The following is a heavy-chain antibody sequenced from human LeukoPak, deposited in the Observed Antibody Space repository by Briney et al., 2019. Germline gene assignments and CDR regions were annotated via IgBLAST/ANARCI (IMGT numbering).Heavy chain of an antibody. Sequence: GESLKISCEGSGYSFSNYWLGWVRQMPGKGLEWMGIIYPGESDTRYSPSFQGQVTISADKSISTAYLQWSSLKASDTAMYYCARVDYYDRSGYFDYWGQGTQVTVSS. CDR2: IYPGESDT. CDR3: ARVDYYDRSGYFDY. V-gene: IGHV5-51*01. CDR1: GYSFSNYW. D-gene: IGHD3-22*01. J-gene: IGHJ4*02.